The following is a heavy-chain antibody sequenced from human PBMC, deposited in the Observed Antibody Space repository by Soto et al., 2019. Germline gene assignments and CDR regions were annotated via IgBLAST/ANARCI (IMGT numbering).Heavy chain of an antibody. J-gene: IGHJ6*02. CDR2: IIPNFGTA. D-gene: IGHD3-10*01. V-gene: IGHV1-69*13. CDR3: ARVSPLMVRGVIIDFNYYYGMDV. CDR1: GGTFSSYA. Sequence: SVKVSCKASGGTFSSYAISWVRQAPGQGLEWMGGIIPNFGTANYAQKFQGRVTITADESTSTAYMELSSLRSEDTAVYYCARVSPLMVRGVIIDFNYYYGMDVWGQGTTVTVSS.